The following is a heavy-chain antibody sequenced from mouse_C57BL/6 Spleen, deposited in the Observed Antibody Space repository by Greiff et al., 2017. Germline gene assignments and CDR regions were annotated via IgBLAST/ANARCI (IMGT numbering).Heavy chain of an antibody. D-gene: IGHD1-1*01. V-gene: IGHV1-64*01. CDR2: IHPNSGST. CDR1: GYTFTSYW. J-gene: IGHJ3*01. Sequence: VQLQQPGAELVKPGASVKLSCKASGYTFTSYWMHWVKQRPGQGLEWIGMIHPNSGSTNYNEKFKSKAILTVDKSSSTAYMQLSSLTSEDSAVYYCARDGSSYAFAYWGQGTLVTVSA. CDR3: ARDGSSYAFAY.